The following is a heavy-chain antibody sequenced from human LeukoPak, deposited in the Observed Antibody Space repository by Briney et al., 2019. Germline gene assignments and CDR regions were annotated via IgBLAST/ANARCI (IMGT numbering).Heavy chain of an antibody. CDR1: GFTFSVHW. D-gene: IGHD3-16*01. J-gene: IGHJ4*02. CDR2: MEPDGTDI. Sequence: GGSLRLSCAASGFTFSVHWMHWVRQTPGKGLFWVANMEPDGTDINYADSVRGRFTISRDNAKNTPYLEMNSLRAEEAGTYYCVRGTRGVGGIDYWGQGPLVHVSS. CDR3: VRGTRGVGGIDY. V-gene: IGHV3-74*01.